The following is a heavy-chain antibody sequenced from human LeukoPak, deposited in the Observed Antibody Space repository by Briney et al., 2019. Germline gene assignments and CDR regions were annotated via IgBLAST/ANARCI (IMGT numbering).Heavy chain of an antibody. CDR1: GFIFTDYW. Sequence: GGSLRLSCAASGFIFTDYWMHWVRQAPGKELVWVARIRGDGRATTYADSVKGRFTISRDNSKNTLYLQMNSLRADDTAVYYCARQDATTTPGGYFDYWGQGTLVTVSS. V-gene: IGHV3-74*01. J-gene: IGHJ4*02. CDR2: IRGDGRAT. D-gene: IGHD4-17*01. CDR3: ARQDATTTPGGYFDY.